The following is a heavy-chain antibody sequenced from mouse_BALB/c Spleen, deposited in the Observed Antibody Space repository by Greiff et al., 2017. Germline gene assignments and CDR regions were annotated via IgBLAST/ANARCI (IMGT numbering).Heavy chain of an antibody. CDR1: GYTFTDYN. Sequence: VHVKQSGPELVKPGASVKISCKASGYTFTDYNMHWVKQSHGKSLEWIGYIYPYNGGTGYNQKFKSKATLTVDNSSSTAYMELRSLTSEDSAVYYCARREGYDGYWYFDVWGAGTTVTVSS. D-gene: IGHD2-3*01. CDR3: ARREGYDGYWYFDV. J-gene: IGHJ1*01. CDR2: IYPYNGGT. V-gene: IGHV1S29*02.